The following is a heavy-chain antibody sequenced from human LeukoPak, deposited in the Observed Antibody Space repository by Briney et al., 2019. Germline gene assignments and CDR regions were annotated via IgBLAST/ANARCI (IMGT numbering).Heavy chain of an antibody. V-gene: IGHV4-34*01. CDR3: ARTTEGYCSSASCFGFSYSYYMDV. CDR2: INHSGST. Sequence: PSETLSLTCAVYGGSFSDYYWTWIRQPPGKGLEWIGEINHSGSTNYNPSLKSRVTISVDTSKNQFSLKLSSVIAADTAVYYCARTTEGYCSSASCFGFSYSYYMDVWGKGTTVTISS. J-gene: IGHJ6*03. D-gene: IGHD2-2*01. CDR1: GGSFSDYY.